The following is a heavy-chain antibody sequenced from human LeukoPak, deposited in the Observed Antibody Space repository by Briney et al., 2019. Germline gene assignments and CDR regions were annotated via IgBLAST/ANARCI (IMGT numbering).Heavy chain of an antibody. J-gene: IGHJ4*02. D-gene: IGHD6-13*01. Sequence: SETLSLTCTVSGGSISSYYWSWIRQPPGKGLEWIGYIYYSGSTNYNPSLKSRVTISVDTSKNQFSLKLSSVTAADTAVYYCARVEKDSSSWYPGLDYWGQGTLVTVSS. CDR2: IYYSGST. CDR3: ARVEKDSSSWYPGLDY. CDR1: GGSISSYY. V-gene: IGHV4-59*01.